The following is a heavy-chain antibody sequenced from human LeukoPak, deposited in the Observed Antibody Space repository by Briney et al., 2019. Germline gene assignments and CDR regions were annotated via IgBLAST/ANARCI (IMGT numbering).Heavy chain of an antibody. CDR2: IKPDGSEK. CDR3: LRSGGY. D-gene: IGHD1-26*01. Sequence: GGSLRLSCAASGFTFSTYWMNWVRQPPAQGLEWVANIKPDGSEKYFVDSLKGRFTISRDNAKNSLYLQMNSLRAEDTAVYYCLRSGGYWGQGTPVTVSS. CDR1: GFTFSTYW. V-gene: IGHV3-7*01. J-gene: IGHJ4*02.